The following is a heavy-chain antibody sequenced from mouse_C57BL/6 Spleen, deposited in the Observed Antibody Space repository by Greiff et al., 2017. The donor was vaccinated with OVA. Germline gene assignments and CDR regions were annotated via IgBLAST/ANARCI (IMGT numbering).Heavy chain of an antibody. CDR1: GFTFSSYA. CDR2: ISSGGDYI. Sequence: EVNVVESGEGLVKPGGSLKLSCAASGFTFSSYAMSWVRQTPEKRLEWVAYISSGGDYIYYADTVKGRFTISRDNARNTLYLQMSSLKSEDTAMYYCTSHYYGSSYWYFDVWGTGTTVTVSS. CDR3: TSHYYGSSYWYFDV. D-gene: IGHD1-1*01. J-gene: IGHJ1*03. V-gene: IGHV5-9-1*02.